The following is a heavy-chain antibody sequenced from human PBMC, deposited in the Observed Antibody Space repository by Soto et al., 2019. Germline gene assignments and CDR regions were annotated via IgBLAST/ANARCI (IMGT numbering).Heavy chain of an antibody. V-gene: IGHV3-23*01. Sequence: GGSLRLSCAASGFTFSSYAMSWVRQAPGKGLEWVSAISGSGGSTYYADSVKGRFTISRDNSKNKLYLQMSSLRAEDTAVYYCAKATYYDFWSGFAVPYYYYGMDVWGQGTTVTVSS. D-gene: IGHD3-3*01. CDR1: GFTFSSYA. J-gene: IGHJ6*02. CDR2: ISGSGGST. CDR3: AKATYYDFWSGFAVPYYYYGMDV.